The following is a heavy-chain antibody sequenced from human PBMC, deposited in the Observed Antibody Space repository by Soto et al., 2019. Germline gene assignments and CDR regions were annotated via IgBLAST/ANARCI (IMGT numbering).Heavy chain of an antibody. J-gene: IGHJ6*02. CDR2: IFYSGTT. D-gene: IGHD2-8*01. CDR1: GGSISSGGYY. CDR3: ARRGCLGIVLMVYAYYYYGMHV. V-gene: IGHV4-31*03. Sequence: SETLSLTCTVSGGSISSGGYYWSWIRQHPGKGLEWIGYIFYSGTTYYNPSLKSRVTISVDTSKNQFSLKLSSVTAADTAVYYCARRGCLGIVLMVYAYYYYGMHVWCQRTTVT.